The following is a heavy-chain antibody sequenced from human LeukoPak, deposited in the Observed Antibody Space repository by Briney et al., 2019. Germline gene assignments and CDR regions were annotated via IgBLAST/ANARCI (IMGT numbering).Heavy chain of an antibody. CDR2: IYHSGNT. Sequence: SETLSLTCTVSGDSISSDTYSWHWIRQHPGKGLEWIEYIYHSGNTYYNPSLKSRVTISVDTSKRQFFLNLNSVTAADTAIYHCVRSPVRGYYFDFWGQGALVTVPS. D-gene: IGHD2-15*01. CDR3: VRSPVRGYYFDF. CDR1: GDSISSDTYS. J-gene: IGHJ4*02. V-gene: IGHV4-31*03.